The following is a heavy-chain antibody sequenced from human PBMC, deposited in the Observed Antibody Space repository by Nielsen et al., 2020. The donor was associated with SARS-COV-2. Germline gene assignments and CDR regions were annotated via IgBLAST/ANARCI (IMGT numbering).Heavy chain of an antibody. CDR2: IYPGDSDT. Sequence: GESLKISCQGSKNRFTSYWIGWVRQMPGKGLEWMGIIYPGDSDTRYSPSFQGQVTISADKSISTAYLQWSSLKASDTAMYYCARNGASGGGLRDAFDMWGQGTMVTVSS. CDR3: ARNGASGGGLRDAFDM. CDR1: KNRFTSYW. V-gene: IGHV5-51*01. D-gene: IGHD3-10*01. J-gene: IGHJ3*02.